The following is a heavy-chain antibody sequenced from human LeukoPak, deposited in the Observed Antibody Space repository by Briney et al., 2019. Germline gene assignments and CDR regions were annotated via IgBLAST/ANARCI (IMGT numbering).Heavy chain of an antibody. D-gene: IGHD6-19*01. CDR1: GFTFSSAW. Sequence: GGSLRLSCAASGFTFSSAWMSWVRQAPGKGLEWVGRIKSKTNGGTSDYAAPVKGRFTISRDDSTNTLYLQIDSLKIEDTAVYYCGTGQAGTWHDGYWGQGTLVTVSS. J-gene: IGHJ4*02. CDR2: IKSKTNGGTS. V-gene: IGHV3-15*01. CDR3: GTGQAGTWHDGY.